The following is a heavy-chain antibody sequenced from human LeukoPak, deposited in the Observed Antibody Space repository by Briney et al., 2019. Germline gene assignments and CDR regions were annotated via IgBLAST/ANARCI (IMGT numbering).Heavy chain of an antibody. D-gene: IGHD2-15*01. CDR2: INPGNGDT. CDR1: GYTFTKYA. CDR3: ARERWHCRVNCYSVYYYALDV. Sequence: ASVKVSCKGSGYTFTKYAVHWVRQAPGRRLELLGWINPGNGDTKYSQNFQGRVTVTSDTSAATAYVELNSLTSEDTAVYYCARERWHCRVNCYSVYYYALDVWGQGTTVTVSS. J-gene: IGHJ6*02. V-gene: IGHV1-3*01.